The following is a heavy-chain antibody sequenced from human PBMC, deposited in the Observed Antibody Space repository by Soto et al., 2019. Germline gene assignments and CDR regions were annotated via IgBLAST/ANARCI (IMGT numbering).Heavy chain of an antibody. V-gene: IGHV1-18*01. Sequence: QIQLVQSGPDVKKPGASVRVSCKASGYTFSDHGFSWVRQGPGQGLEWLGWISAYNGDTVYAQKFQDRVTMTTDTSTSTAYMELRSLRSDDTAVYYCAKDRPRLTQQFNGVAWGQGTLVTVSS. CDR2: ISAYNGDT. D-gene: IGHD2-8*01. J-gene: IGHJ5*02. CDR3: AKDRPRLTQQFNGVA. CDR1: GYTFSDHG.